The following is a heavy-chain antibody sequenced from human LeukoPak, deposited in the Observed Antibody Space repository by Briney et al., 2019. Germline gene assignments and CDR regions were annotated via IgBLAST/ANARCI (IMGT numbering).Heavy chain of an antibody. CDR3: ARVGGGNSYYYYYMDV. Sequence: SETLSLTCTVSGGSISSSSYYWGWIRQPPGKGLEWIGSIYYSGSTYYNPSLKSRVTISVDTSKNQFSLKLSSVTAADTAVYYCARVGGGNSYYYYYMDVWGKGTTVTVSS. V-gene: IGHV4-39*01. CDR1: GGSISSSSYY. CDR2: IYYSGST. D-gene: IGHD4-23*01. J-gene: IGHJ6*03.